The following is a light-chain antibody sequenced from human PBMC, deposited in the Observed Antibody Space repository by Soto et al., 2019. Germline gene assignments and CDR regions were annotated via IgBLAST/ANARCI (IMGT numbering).Light chain of an antibody. Sequence: EIVLTQSPGTLSLPPGERAPLSCRASQSVSSSYLAWYQQKPGQAPRLLIYGASSRATGIPDRFSGSGSGTDFTLTISRLEPEDFAVYYCHHFGSLPETFGQGTKVDIK. V-gene: IGKV3-20*01. CDR2: GAS. CDR3: HHFGSLPET. CDR1: QSVSSSY. J-gene: IGKJ1*01.